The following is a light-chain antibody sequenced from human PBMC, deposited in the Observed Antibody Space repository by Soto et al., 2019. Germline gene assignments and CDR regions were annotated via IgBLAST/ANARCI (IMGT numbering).Light chain of an antibody. Sequence: QSVRTQPPSASGSPGQSVTISCTGTSSDVGSYNSVSWYQHHPGKAPKLMIYEVSKRPSGVSDRFSGSKSGNTASLTISGLQAEDEADYYCSSYTSSSTSVLGTGTKVTVL. CDR1: SSDVGSYNS. CDR2: EVS. CDR3: SSYTSSSTSV. V-gene: IGLV2-14*01. J-gene: IGLJ1*01.